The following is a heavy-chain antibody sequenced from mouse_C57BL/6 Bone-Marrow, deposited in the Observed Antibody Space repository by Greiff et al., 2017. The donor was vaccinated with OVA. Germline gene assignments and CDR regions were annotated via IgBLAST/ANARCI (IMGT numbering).Heavy chain of an antibody. J-gene: IGHJ2*01. CDR2: FYPGSGSI. CDR3: ERHKEYYYGSRWDFDY. Sequence: QVQLQQSGAELVKPGASVKLSCKASGYTFTEYTIHWVKQRSGQGLEWIGWFYPGSGSIKYNEKFKNKATLTADKSSSTVYMELSRLTSDDSAVYFCERHKEYYYGSRWDFDYWGQGTTLTVSS. V-gene: IGHV1-62-2*01. D-gene: IGHD1-1*01. CDR1: GYTFTEYT.